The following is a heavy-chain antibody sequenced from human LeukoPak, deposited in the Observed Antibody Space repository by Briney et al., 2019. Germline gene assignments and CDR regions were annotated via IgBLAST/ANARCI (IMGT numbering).Heavy chain of an antibody. CDR3: ASNLLTGYSSGQAATWDV. Sequence: GGSLRLSCAASGFTFSSYGMHWVRQAPGKGLEWVAFIRYDGSNKYYADSVKGRFTISRDNSKNTLYLQMNSLRAEDTAVYYCASNLLTGYSSGQAATWDVWGQGTTVTVSS. D-gene: IGHD6-19*01. J-gene: IGHJ6*02. V-gene: IGHV3-30*02. CDR2: IRYDGSNK. CDR1: GFTFSSYG.